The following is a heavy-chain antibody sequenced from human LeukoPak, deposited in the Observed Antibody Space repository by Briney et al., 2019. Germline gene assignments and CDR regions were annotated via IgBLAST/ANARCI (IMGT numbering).Heavy chain of an antibody. V-gene: IGHV3-53*01. CDR3: ARGYSRREAFDY. J-gene: IGHJ3*01. Sequence: PGGSLRLSCAASGFTVSSNFMTWVRQAPGKGLEWVSVFYSGGYAYYADSVKGRFTVSRDNSKNTLFLHMNSLRVEDTAVYYCARGYSRREAFDYWGQGTMVTVSS. CDR2: FYSGGYA. CDR1: GFTVSSNF. D-gene: IGHD5-12*01.